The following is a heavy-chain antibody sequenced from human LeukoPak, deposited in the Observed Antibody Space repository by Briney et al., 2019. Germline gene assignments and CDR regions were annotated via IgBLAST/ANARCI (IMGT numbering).Heavy chain of an antibody. CDR3: ARGYYDFWSGYSPDAFDI. CDR2: IYYSGST. Sequence: SETLSLTCTVSGGSISSYYWSWIRQPPGKGLEWIGYIYYSGSTNYNPSLKSRVTISVDTSKNQLSLKLSSVTAADTAVYYCARGYYDFWSGYSPDAFDIWGQGTMVTVSS. D-gene: IGHD3-3*01. CDR1: GGSISSYY. J-gene: IGHJ3*02. V-gene: IGHV4-59*08.